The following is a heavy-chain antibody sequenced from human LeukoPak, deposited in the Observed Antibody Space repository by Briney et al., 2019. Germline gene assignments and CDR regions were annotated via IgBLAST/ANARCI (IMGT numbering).Heavy chain of an antibody. D-gene: IGHD1-1*01. V-gene: IGHV3-7*05. Sequence: GGSLRLSCAASGFTFSSYWMSWVRQAPGKGLEWVANIKQDGREKCYGASVKARFPISRDNAKNSLYLQMNSLRAEDTAVYYCARTTGAFDYWGQGTLVTVSS. CDR1: GFTFSSYW. CDR3: ARTTGAFDY. J-gene: IGHJ4*02. CDR2: IKQDGREK.